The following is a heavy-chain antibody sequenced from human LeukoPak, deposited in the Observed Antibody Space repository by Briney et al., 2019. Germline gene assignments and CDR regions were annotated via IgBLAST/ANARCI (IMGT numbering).Heavy chain of an antibody. CDR1: GFNFSTYS. Sequence: PGRSLRLSCAASGFNFSTYSMNWVRQARGKGLEWVSSILSSSEQRHYADSLKGRFTISRDNAKNSLYLQMNSLRDEDTAVYYCARSSMFRGVTVDYWGQGTLVTVSS. CDR2: ILSSSEQR. CDR3: ARSSMFRGVTVDY. D-gene: IGHD3-10*01. J-gene: IGHJ4*02. V-gene: IGHV3-21*01.